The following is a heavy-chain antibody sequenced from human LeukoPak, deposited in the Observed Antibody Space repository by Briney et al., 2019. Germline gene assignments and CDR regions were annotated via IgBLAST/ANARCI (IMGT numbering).Heavy chain of an antibody. CDR2: ISGSGGST. CDR1: GFTFSSYA. J-gene: IGHJ3*02. CDR3: AEDRLDYYDSSGYYWGSAFDI. D-gene: IGHD3-22*01. V-gene: IGHV3-23*01. Sequence: GGSLRLSCAASGFTFSSYAMSWVRQAPGKGLEWVSAISGSGGSTYYADSVKGRFTISRDNSKNTLYLQMNSLRAEDTAVYYCAEDRLDYYDSSGYYWGSAFDIWGQGTMVTASS.